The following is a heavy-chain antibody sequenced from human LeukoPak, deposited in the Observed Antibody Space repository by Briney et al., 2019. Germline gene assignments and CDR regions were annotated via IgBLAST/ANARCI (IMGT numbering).Heavy chain of an antibody. J-gene: IGHJ6*02. CDR3: AKFYDSSGYYFYGMDV. CDR1: GGTFSSYA. D-gene: IGHD3-22*01. Sequence: SVKVSCKASGGTFSSYAISWVRQAPGQGLEWMGRIIPILGIANYAQKFQGRVTITADKSTSTAYMELSSLRSEDTAVYYCAKFYDSSGYYFYGMDVWGQGTTVTVSS. V-gene: IGHV1-69*04. CDR2: IIPILGIA.